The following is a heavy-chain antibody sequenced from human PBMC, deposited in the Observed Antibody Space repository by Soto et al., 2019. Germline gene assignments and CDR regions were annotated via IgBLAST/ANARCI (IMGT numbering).Heavy chain of an antibody. D-gene: IGHD3-9*01. J-gene: IGHJ4*02. CDR2: IFTTGTTI. CDR3: ARDKDWAFDY. Sequence: PGGSLRLSCVASGLTFSSYSMVWVRQAPGKGLEWVSYIFTTGTTIYYADSVKGRFTVSRDNAKNSVFLLLNSLRAEDTAVYYCARDKDWAFDYWGQGTPVTVSS. V-gene: IGHV3-48*03. CDR1: GLTFSSYS.